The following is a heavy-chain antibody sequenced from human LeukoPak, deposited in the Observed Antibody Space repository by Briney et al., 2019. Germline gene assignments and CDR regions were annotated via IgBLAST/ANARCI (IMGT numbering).Heavy chain of an antibody. CDR1: GYTFTSYA. Sequence: ASVKVSCKASGYTFTSYAMHWVRQAPGQRLEWMGWINAGDGNTKYSQKFQGRVTITRDTSASTAYMELGSLRSEDTAVYYCAASVVVAAGYWGQGTLVIVSS. CDR2: INAGDGNT. V-gene: IGHV1-3*01. D-gene: IGHD2-15*01. CDR3: AASVVVAAGY. J-gene: IGHJ4*02.